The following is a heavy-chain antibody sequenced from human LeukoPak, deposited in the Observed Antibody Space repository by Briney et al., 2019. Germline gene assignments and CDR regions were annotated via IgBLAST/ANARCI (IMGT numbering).Heavy chain of an antibody. J-gene: IGHJ4*02. V-gene: IGHV3-48*03. CDR1: GFSVSNYE. CDR2: ISSSGMTK. D-gene: IGHD3-16*02. CDR3: ARDGRSRGLSHVNFDY. Sequence: PGGSLRLSCAGSGFSVSNYEMNWVRQAPGKGLEWVSYISSSGMTKYYAVSVKGRFTMSRDNAKNSLYLQLNSLRAEDTAVYYCARDGRSRGLSHVNFDYWGQGILVTVSS.